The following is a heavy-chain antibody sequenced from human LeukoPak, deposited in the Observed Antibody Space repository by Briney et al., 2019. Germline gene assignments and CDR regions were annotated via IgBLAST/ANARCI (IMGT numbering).Heavy chain of an antibody. CDR1: GFTFSTYA. CDR3: AKDMGY. Sequence: GGSLRLSCAGSGFTFSTYAMSWVRQAPGKGLEWISAISGSGVTTYYADSVKGRVTISRDNTKNTPYLQMNSLRVEDTAVYYCAKDMGYWGQGTLVTVSS. J-gene: IGHJ4*02. CDR2: ISGSGVTT. D-gene: IGHD3-10*01. V-gene: IGHV3-23*01.